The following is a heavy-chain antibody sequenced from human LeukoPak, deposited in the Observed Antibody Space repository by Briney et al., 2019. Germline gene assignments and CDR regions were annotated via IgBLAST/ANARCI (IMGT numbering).Heavy chain of an antibody. Sequence: PGGSLRLSCAASGFTFSSYGMHWVRQAPGKGLEWVAVIWYDGSNKYYADSVKGRFTISRDDSKSTLFLQMNGLRAEDTAVYYCARESVGADDYWGQGTLVTVSS. CDR2: IWYDGSNK. CDR1: GFTFSSYG. D-gene: IGHD1-26*01. J-gene: IGHJ4*02. CDR3: ARESVGADDY. V-gene: IGHV3-33*01.